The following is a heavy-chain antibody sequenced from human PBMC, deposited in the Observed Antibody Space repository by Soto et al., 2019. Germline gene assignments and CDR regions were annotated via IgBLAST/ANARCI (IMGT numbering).Heavy chain of an antibody. D-gene: IGHD3-10*01. J-gene: IGHJ3*02. V-gene: IGHV3-15*01. CDR1: GFTFSNAW. CDR3: TTRSLLWFGDDAFDI. CDR2: IKSKTDGGTT. Sequence: GGSLRLSCAASGFTFSNAWMGWVRQAPGKGLEWVGRIKSKTDGGTTDYAAPVKGRFTISRDDSKNTLYLQMNSLKTEDTAVYYCTTRSLLWFGDDAFDIWGQGTMVTVSS.